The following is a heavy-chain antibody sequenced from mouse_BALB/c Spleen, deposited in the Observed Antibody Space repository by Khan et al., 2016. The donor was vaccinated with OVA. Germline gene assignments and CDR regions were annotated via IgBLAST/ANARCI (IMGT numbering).Heavy chain of an antibody. Sequence: VQLQQSGAELVRPGALVKLSCKASGFNIKDYYMHWVKQRPEQGLEWIGWIDPENGDTVYDPKFQGKATITADTSSNTAYLQLSSLTSEDTAVYYGARSEYFAWFAYWGQGTLVTVSA. J-gene: IGHJ3*01. CDR2: IDPENGDT. D-gene: IGHD2-10*02. V-gene: IGHV14-1*02. CDR1: GFNIKDYY. CDR3: ARSEYFAWFAY.